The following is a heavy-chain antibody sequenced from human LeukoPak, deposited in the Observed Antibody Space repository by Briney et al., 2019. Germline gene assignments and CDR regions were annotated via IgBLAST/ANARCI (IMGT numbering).Heavy chain of an antibody. CDR1: GFPFSGHA. V-gene: IGHV3-23*01. J-gene: IGHJ5*02. Sequence: GGSLRLSCAASGFPFSGHAMSWVRQPPGKGLEWVAAISNGKTYYADSVRGRFAISRDDSTNTVYLHMNSLRDEDTALYHCVREAGYCAPVCVKTNWFDPWGQGTLVTVSS. D-gene: IGHD2-15*01. CDR2: ISNGKT. CDR3: VREAGYCAPVCVKTNWFDP.